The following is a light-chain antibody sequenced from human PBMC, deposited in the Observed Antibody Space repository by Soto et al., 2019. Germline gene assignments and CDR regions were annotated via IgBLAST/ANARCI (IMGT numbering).Light chain of an antibody. J-gene: IGLJ2*01. Sequence: QSALTQPPSVSGSPGQSVTISCTGTSSDVGSYNRVSWYQQPPGTAPKLMIYEVSNRPPGVPDRFSGSKYGNTASLTISGLQAEDEADYYCSSYTSSSTVVFGGGTKVTVL. V-gene: IGLV2-18*02. CDR2: EVS. CDR3: SSYTSSSTVV. CDR1: SSDVGSYNR.